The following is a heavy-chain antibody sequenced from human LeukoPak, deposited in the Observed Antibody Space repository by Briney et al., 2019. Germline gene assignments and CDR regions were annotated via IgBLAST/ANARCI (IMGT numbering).Heavy chain of an antibody. CDR1: GYTFTSYY. J-gene: IGHJ6*03. CDR2: INPSGGST. D-gene: IGHD3-22*01. Sequence: ASVKVSCKASGYTFTSYYMHWVRQAPGQGLEWMGIINPSGGSTSYARKFQGRVTMTRDMSTSTVYMELSSLRSEDTAVYYCARDHYYDSSGYPSMDVWGKGTTVTVSS. CDR3: ARDHYYDSSGYPSMDV. V-gene: IGHV1-46*01.